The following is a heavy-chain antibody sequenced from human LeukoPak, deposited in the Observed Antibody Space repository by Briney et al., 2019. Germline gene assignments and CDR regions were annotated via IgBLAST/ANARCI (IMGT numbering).Heavy chain of an antibody. CDR3: ARGRGYSYAKGYFDL. CDR1: GGSLSGYY. D-gene: IGHD5-18*01. J-gene: IGHJ2*01. Sequence: PSETLSLTCAVYGGSLSGYYWSWIRQPPGKGLEWIGEINHSGSTNYNPSLKSRVTISVDTSKNQFSLKLSSVTAADTAVYYCARGRGYSYAKGYFDLWGRGTLVTVSS. V-gene: IGHV4-34*01. CDR2: INHSGST.